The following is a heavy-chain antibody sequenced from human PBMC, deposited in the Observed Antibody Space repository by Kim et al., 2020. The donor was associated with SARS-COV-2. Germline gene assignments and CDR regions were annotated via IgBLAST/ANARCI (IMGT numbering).Heavy chain of an antibody. CDR1: GGTFSSYA. D-gene: IGHD6-13*01. V-gene: IGHV1-69*13. CDR3: AGPPVWISAAGDYYGMDV. Sequence: SVKVSCKASGGTFSSYAISWVRQAPGQGLEWMGGIIPIFGTANYAQKFQGRVTITADESTSTAYMELSSLRSEDTAVYYCAGPPVWISAAGDYYGMDVWGQGTTVTVSS. CDR2: IIPIFGTA. J-gene: IGHJ6*02.